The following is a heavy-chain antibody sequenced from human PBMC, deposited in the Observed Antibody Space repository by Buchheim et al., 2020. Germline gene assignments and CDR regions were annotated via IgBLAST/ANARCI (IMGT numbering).Heavy chain of an antibody. Sequence: QVQLQQWGAGLLKPSETLSLTCAVYGGSFSGYYWSWIRQPPGKGLEWLGEINHSGSTNYNPSLKSRVTISVETSKNQLSLKLSSVTAADTAVYYCATVPVPGGQDWFDPWGQGTL. CDR3: ATVPVPGGQDWFDP. J-gene: IGHJ5*02. CDR2: INHSGST. CDR1: GGSFSGYY. V-gene: IGHV4-34*01. D-gene: IGHD2-2*01.